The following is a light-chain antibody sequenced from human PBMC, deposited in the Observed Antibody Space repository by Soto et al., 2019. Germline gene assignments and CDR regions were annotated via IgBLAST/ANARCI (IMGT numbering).Light chain of an antibody. CDR1: QNVRTF. V-gene: IGKV3-11*01. J-gene: IGKJ5*01. CDR3: QQRNIWPPVT. Sequence: EVVLTQSPATLSLSPGERATLSCRASQNVRTFLDWYQQKPGQAPRLLIYAASNRATGIPARFSGSGSGTDFTLTISSLEPEDSAVYYCQQRNIWPPVTFGQGTRLEIK. CDR2: AAS.